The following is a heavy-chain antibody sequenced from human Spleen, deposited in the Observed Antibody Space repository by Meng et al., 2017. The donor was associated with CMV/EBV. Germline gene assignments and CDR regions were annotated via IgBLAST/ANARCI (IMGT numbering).Heavy chain of an antibody. CDR3: AREVIAAAALDY. Sequence: GGSLRLSCAASGFTFATYSMSWVRQAPGKGLEYVSSISTFSYIYYADSLKGRFTISRDNAKNSLYLQMNSLRVEDTAVYYCAREVIAAAALDYWGQGTLVTVSS. CDR2: ISTFSYI. D-gene: IGHD6-13*01. V-gene: IGHV3-21*01. CDR1: GFTFATYS. J-gene: IGHJ4*02.